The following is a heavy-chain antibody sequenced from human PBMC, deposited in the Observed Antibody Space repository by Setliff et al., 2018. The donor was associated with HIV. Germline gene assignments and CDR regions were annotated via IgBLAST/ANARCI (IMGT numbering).Heavy chain of an antibody. Sequence: ASVKVSCKASGYTFTDYVIHWVRQAPGQRPEWMAWIITGNGDTHYSQKFRDRVTVTRDTSANTAFMELNTLTSEETAVYYCARDDVAAPGSHHDYWGQGTLVTVSS. J-gene: IGHJ4*02. CDR1: GYTFTDYV. CDR3: ARDDVAAPGSHHDY. CDR2: IITGNGDT. D-gene: IGHD6-13*01. V-gene: IGHV1-3*04.